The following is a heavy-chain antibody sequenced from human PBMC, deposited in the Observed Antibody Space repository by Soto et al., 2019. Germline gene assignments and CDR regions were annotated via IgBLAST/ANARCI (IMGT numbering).Heavy chain of an antibody. Sequence: QVQLVESGGGVVQPGRSLRLSCAASGSSFSSYGMHWVRQAAGKGLEWVAVIRYDGSNKYYADSVKGRFTISRDNSKNTLYLQLNSLRAEDMAVYYCRSVVTANFDYWGPGTLVTVSS. CDR3: RSVVTANFDY. J-gene: IGHJ4*02. V-gene: IGHV3-33*01. D-gene: IGHD2-15*01. CDR1: GSSFSSYG. CDR2: IRYDGSNK.